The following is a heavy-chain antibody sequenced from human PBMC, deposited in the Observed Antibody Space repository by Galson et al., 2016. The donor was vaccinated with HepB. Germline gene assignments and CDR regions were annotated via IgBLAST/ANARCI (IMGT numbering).Heavy chain of an antibody. Sequence: SLRLSCAGSGFTLSRYWMSWVRQAPGKGLEWVANIKEDGSEKKYVDSVKGRFTISRDNAKNSVYLQMNSLRAEDTAAYYCTRDIAALGGVMEWGQGTLVTISS. D-gene: IGHD3-16*01. CDR1: GFTLSRYW. J-gene: IGHJ4*02. CDR3: TRDIAALGGVME. CDR2: IKEDGSEK. V-gene: IGHV3-7*04.